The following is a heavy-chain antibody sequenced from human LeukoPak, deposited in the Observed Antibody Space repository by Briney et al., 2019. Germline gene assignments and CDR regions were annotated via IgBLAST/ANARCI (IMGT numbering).Heavy chain of an antibody. CDR3: ARDGGWYEVGY. D-gene: IGHD6-19*01. V-gene: IGHV3-48*03. CDR2: ISSSGSTI. Sequence: AGGSLRLSCAASGFTFSSYEMNWVRQAPGKGLEWVSYISSSGSTIYYADSVKGRFTISRDNAKNSLYLQMNSLRAEDTAVYYCARDGGWYEVGYWGQGTLVTVSS. J-gene: IGHJ4*02. CDR1: GFTFSSYE.